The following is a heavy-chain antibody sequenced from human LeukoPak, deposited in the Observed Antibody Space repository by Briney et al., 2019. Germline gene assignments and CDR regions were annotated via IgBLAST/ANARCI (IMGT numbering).Heavy chain of an antibody. Sequence: GRSLRLSCAASGFTFSSYAMSWVRQAPGKGLEWVSAISGSGGSTYYADSVKGRFTISRDNSKNTLYLQMNSLRAEDTAVYYCAKGLGRMVRGVDYYYGMDVWGQGTTVTVSS. CDR2: ISGSGGST. CDR3: AKGLGRMVRGVDYYYGMDV. V-gene: IGHV3-23*01. CDR1: GFTFSSYA. D-gene: IGHD3-10*01. J-gene: IGHJ6*02.